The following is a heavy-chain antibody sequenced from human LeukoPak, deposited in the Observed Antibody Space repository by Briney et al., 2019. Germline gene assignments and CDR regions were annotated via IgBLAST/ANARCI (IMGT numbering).Heavy chain of an antibody. D-gene: IGHD1-26*01. CDR2: IKQDGSET. CDR3: ASRYSGSYPCYFDY. V-gene: IGHV3-7*02. J-gene: IGHJ4*02. CDR1: GFTFSNYW. Sequence: GGSLSLSCAASGFTFSNYWMSWVRQAPGKGLEWVANIKQDGSETHYVDFLKGRFTVSRDNAKNSLYLQMNSLRVEDTAVYYCASRYSGSYPCYFDYWGQGTLVTVSS.